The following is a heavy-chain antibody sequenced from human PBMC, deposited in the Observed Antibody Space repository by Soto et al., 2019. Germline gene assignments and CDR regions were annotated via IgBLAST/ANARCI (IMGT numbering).Heavy chain of an antibody. V-gene: IGHV1-46*01. CDR3: ASGLTSGDY. Sequence: QVQLVQSGAEVKNPGASVKVSCKASGYTFTRFYIHWVRQAPGQGLEWMSIINPNGGSTNYTQNLQSRGTLTRDTSTNTVYMELSSLRSEDTAAYYCASGLTSGDYWGQGTLVTVSS. CDR1: GYTFTRFY. CDR2: INPNGGST. J-gene: IGHJ4*02.